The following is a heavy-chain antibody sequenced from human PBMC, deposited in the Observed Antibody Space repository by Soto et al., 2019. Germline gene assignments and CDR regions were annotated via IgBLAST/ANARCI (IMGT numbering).Heavy chain of an antibody. CDR3: ARAGIAARPSSNWFDP. CDR2: INHSGST. CDR1: GGSXSGYY. J-gene: IGHJ5*02. V-gene: IGHV4-34*01. Sequence: XETLSLTCAVYGGSXSGYYWSWIRQPPGKGLEWIGEINHSGSTNYNPSLKSRVTISVDTSKNQFSLKLSSVTAADTAVYYCARAGIAARPSSNWFDPWGQGTLVTVSS. D-gene: IGHD6-6*01.